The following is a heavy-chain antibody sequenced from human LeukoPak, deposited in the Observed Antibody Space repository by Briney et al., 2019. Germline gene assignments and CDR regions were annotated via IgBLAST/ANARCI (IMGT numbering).Heavy chain of an antibody. CDR3: TTSLSQLLYGRAGWFDP. CDR1: GFTFSNAW. Sequence: GGSLRLSCAASGFTFSNAWMSWVRQAPGKGLEWVGRIKSKTDGGKTEYVAPVTGILAISRDDSENTLYLQMNSLKTEDTAVYYCTTSLSQLLYGRAGWFDPWGQGTLVTVSS. V-gene: IGHV3-15*01. D-gene: IGHD2-2*02. J-gene: IGHJ5*02. CDR2: IKSKTDGGKT.